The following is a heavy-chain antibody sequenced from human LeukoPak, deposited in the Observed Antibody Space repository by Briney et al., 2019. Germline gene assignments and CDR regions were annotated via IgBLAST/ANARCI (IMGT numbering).Heavy chain of an antibody. CDR2: ISAYNGNT. D-gene: IGHD6-19*01. CDR1: GYTFTSYG. Sequence: ASVKVSCKASGYTFTSYGISWVRRAPGQGLEWMGWISAYNGNTNYAQKLQGRVTMTTDTSTSTAYMELRSLRSDDTAVYYCAREPTSCGWYLGVNDWFDPWGQGTLVTVSS. J-gene: IGHJ5*02. CDR3: AREPTSCGWYLGVNDWFDP. V-gene: IGHV1-18*01.